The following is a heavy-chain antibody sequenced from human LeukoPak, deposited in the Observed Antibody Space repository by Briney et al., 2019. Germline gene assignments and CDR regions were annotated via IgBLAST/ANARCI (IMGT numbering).Heavy chain of an antibody. J-gene: IGHJ4*02. CDR1: GFTFSSYA. CDR3: AKDRVWGPAAFDY. CDR2: ISSGGGT. Sequence: PGGSLRLSCAASGFTFSSYAMTWVRQAPGKGLEWVSAISSGGGTYYADPVKGRFTISRGNSKNTLYLQMNSLRAEDTAVYYCAKDRVWGPAAFDYWGQGTLVTVSS. D-gene: IGHD2-2*01. V-gene: IGHV3-23*01.